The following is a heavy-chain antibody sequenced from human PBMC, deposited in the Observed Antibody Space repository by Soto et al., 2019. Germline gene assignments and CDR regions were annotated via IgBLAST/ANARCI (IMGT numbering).Heavy chain of an antibody. Sequence: ASVKVSCKASGYTFTSYDINWVRQATGQGLEWMGWMNPNSGNTGYAQKFQGRVTITADESTSTAYMELSSLRSEDTAVYYCARESTDSPSDWGQGTLVTVSS. V-gene: IGHV1-8*01. CDR1: GYTFTSYD. D-gene: IGHD5-18*01. J-gene: IGHJ4*02. CDR2: MNPNSGNT. CDR3: ARESTDSPSD.